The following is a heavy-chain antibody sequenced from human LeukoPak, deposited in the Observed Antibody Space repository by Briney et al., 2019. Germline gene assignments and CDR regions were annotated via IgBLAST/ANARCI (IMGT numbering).Heavy chain of an antibody. Sequence: SETLSLTCTVSGGSISSYYWSWIRQPAGKGLEWIGRIYTSGSTNYNPSLKSRVTMSVDTSKNQFSLKLSSVTAADTAVYYCAQTRRGSTRKITYYFDYWGQGTLVTVSS. D-gene: IGHD2-2*01. CDR3: AQTRRGSTRKITYYFDY. CDR1: GGSISSYY. V-gene: IGHV4-4*07. CDR2: IYTSGST. J-gene: IGHJ4*02.